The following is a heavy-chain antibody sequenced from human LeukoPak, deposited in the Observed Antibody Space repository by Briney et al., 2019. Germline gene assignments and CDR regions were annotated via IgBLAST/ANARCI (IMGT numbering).Heavy chain of an antibody. CDR1: GFTFSSYE. V-gene: IGHV3-21*05. J-gene: IGHJ4*02. CDR3: ARLNDDYDRANFDY. CDR2: ITSSSSYI. D-gene: IGHD4-17*01. Sequence: GGSLRLSCAASGFTFSSYEMNWVRQAPGKGLEWVSYITSSSSYIYYADSVKGRFTISRDNAKNSLYLQMNSLRAEDTAVYYCARLNDDYDRANFDYWGQGTLVTVSS.